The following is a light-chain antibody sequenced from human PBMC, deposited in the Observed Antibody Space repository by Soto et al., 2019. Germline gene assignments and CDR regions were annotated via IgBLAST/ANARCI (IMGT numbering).Light chain of an antibody. CDR1: QSVSSN. J-gene: IGKJ1*01. CDR3: QQYNNWPKT. V-gene: IGKV3-15*01. Sequence: IVMTQSAATLSVYPGERATLSCRASQSVSSNLAWYQQKPGQAPRLLIYAASTGATGIPARFSGSGSGTEFTLTISSLQSEDFAVYYCQQYNNWPKTFGQGTKVEIK. CDR2: AAS.